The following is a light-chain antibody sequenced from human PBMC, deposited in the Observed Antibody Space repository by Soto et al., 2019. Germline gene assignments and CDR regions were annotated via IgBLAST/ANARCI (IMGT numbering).Light chain of an antibody. V-gene: IGKV3-11*01. CDR3: QRRSNWPFT. CDR1: QSVSSY. J-gene: IGKJ3*01. Sequence: EIVLTQSPATLSLSPGERATLFCRASQSVSSYLAWYQHKPGQAPRLLIYDASNRAPGIPARSRGSGSETDFTRTSSCLQAEDFAVYYRQRRSNWPFTFGPGTKVDVK. CDR2: DAS.